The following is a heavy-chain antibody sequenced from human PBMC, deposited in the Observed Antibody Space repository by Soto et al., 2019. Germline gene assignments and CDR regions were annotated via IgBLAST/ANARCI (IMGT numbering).Heavy chain of an antibody. D-gene: IGHD1-26*01. Sequence: PGGSLRLSCAASGFTFSSYEMNWVRQAPGKGLEWVSYISSSGSTIYYADSVKGRFTISRDNAKNSLYLQMNSLRAEDTAVYYCARERELPLDYWGQGTLVTVSS. CDR1: GFTFSSYE. J-gene: IGHJ4*02. V-gene: IGHV3-48*03. CDR3: ARERELPLDY. CDR2: ISSSGSTI.